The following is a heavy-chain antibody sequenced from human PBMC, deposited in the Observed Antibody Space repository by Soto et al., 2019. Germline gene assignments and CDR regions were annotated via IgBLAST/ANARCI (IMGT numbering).Heavy chain of an antibody. CDR2: ISYDGSNK. D-gene: IGHD3-22*01. J-gene: IGHJ4*02. Sequence: PGGSLRLSCAASGFTFSSYAMHWVRQAPGKGLEWVAVISYDGSNKYYADSVKGRFTISRDNSKNTLYLQMNSLRGEDTAVYYCARDLSWRYYDSSGYLDYWGQGILVTVSS. V-gene: IGHV3-30-3*01. CDR1: GFTFSSYA. CDR3: ARDLSWRYYDSSGYLDY.